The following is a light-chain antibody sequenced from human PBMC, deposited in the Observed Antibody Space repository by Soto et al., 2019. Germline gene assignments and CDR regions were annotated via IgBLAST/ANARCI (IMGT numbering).Light chain of an antibody. CDR1: QSVAKNY. V-gene: IGKV3-20*01. CDR3: HHYSSSPQT. Sequence: EIVLTQSPGTLSLSPGERATLSCRASQSVAKNYLAWYQQEPGQAPRLLIYDASKRATGIPDRFSGSGSGTDFTLTISRLEPEDFAVYYCHHYSSSPQTFGQGTKVEIK. J-gene: IGKJ1*01. CDR2: DAS.